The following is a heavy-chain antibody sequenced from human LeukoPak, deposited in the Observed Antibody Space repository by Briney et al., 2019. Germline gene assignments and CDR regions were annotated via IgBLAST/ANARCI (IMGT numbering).Heavy chain of an antibody. Sequence: PSETLSLTCTVSGGSISSYYWSWIRQPPGKGLEWVSGISGSGGSTFYADSVKGRFTISRDNSKNTLYLQMNSLRAEDTAVYYCARAVLWFGELSQPFDYWGQGTLVTVSS. CDR3: ARAVLWFGELSQPFDY. CDR1: GGSISSYY. CDR2: ISGSGGST. J-gene: IGHJ4*02. D-gene: IGHD3-10*01. V-gene: IGHV3-23*01.